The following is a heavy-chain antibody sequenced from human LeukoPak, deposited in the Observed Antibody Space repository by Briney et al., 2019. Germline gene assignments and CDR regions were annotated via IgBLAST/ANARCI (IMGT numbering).Heavy chain of an antibody. Sequence: SETLSLTCTVSGGSISSSPYYWGWIRQPPGKGLEWIGSIYYSGTTYYNPSLKSRVTISVDTSKNQFSLKLSSVTAADTAVYYCAKTFGELFWWFDPWGQGTLVTVSS. CDR3: AKTFGELFWWFDP. J-gene: IGHJ5*02. CDR2: IYYSGTT. CDR1: GGSISSSPYY. V-gene: IGHV4-39*07. D-gene: IGHD3-10*01.